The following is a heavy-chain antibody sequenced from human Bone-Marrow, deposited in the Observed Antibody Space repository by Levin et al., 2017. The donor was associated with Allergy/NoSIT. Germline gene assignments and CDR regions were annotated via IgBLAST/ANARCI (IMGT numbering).Heavy chain of an antibody. D-gene: IGHD6-13*01. CDR2: IYYSGSP. Sequence: ESLKISCTVSGGSISISSYYWGWIRQPPGKGLEWIGSIYYSGSPYYNPSLKSRVTIPVDTSKNQFSLKLSSVTAADTAVYYCARIGGAGSSSYYWGQGTLVTVSS. CDR3: ARIGGAGSSSYY. CDR1: GGSISISSYY. V-gene: IGHV4-39*01. J-gene: IGHJ4*02.